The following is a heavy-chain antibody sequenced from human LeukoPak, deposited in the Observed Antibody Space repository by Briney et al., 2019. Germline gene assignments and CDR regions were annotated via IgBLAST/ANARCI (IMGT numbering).Heavy chain of an antibody. CDR2: INPNSGGT. J-gene: IGHJ4*02. Sequence: VASVKVSCKASGGTFSSYAISWVRQAPGQGLEWMGWINPNSGGTNYAQKFQGRVTMTRDTSISTAYMELSRLRSDDTAVYYCARAITMSRGGWGQGTLVTVSS. CDR3: ARAITMSRGG. V-gene: IGHV1-2*02. CDR1: GGTFSSYA. D-gene: IGHD3-10*02.